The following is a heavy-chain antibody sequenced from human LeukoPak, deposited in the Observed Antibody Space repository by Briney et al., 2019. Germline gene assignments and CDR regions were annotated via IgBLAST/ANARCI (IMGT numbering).Heavy chain of an antibody. Sequence: PGGSLRLSCAASGFTFNSRTMNWVRQAPGKGLEWVSTFKTNSGQVYYAESVRGRFTISRDNSKNTVYPQMSSLRAEDTALCYCARSVPDYTRFDYWGQGALVTVSP. J-gene: IGHJ4*02. CDR1: GFTFNSRT. CDR3: ARSVPDYTRFDY. V-gene: IGHV3-23*01. D-gene: IGHD4-11*01. CDR2: FKTNSGQV.